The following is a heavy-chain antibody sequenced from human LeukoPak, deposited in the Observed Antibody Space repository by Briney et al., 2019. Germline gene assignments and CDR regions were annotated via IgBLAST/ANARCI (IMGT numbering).Heavy chain of an antibody. J-gene: IGHJ4*02. V-gene: IGHV1-3*01. CDR1: GYTFASYA. CDR3: ARDSGSGNNDY. Sequence: ASVKVSCKASGYTFASYAIHWVRQAPGQRLEWMGWISAGNGNTKYSQNFQGRVTFISNTSATTAFMELSSLRSEDAAVYYCARDSGSGNNDYWGQGTLVTVSS. CDR2: ISAGNGNT. D-gene: IGHD1-26*01.